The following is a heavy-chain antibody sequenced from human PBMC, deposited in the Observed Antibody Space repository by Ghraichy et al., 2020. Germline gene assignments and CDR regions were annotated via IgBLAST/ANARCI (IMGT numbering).Heavy chain of an antibody. CDR2: ISSSSRYI. D-gene: IGHD5-18*01. Sequence: GESLNISCAASGFTFSTYNMNWVRQAPGKGLEWVSFISSSSRYIYYADSMKGRFTISRDNAKNSLYLQMNSLRVEDTAVYYCARDVARGYSYGRGVYGTDVWGQGTTVTVSS. V-gene: IGHV3-21*01. CDR3: ARDVARGYSYGRGVYGTDV. J-gene: IGHJ6*02. CDR1: GFTFSTYN.